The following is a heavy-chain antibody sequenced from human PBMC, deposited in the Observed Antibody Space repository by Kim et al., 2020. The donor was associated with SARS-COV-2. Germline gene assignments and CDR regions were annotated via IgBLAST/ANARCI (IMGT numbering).Heavy chain of an antibody. Sequence: GGSLRLSCAASGFTFSSYWMSWVRQAPGKGLEWVANIKQDGSEKYYVDSVKGRFTISRDNAKNSLYLQMNSLRAEDTAVYYCAREGYSGYDTHPSFDIWGQGTMVTVSS. CDR2: IKQDGSEK. D-gene: IGHD5-12*01. CDR1: GFTFSSYW. CDR3: AREGYSGYDTHPSFDI. J-gene: IGHJ3*02. V-gene: IGHV3-7*01.